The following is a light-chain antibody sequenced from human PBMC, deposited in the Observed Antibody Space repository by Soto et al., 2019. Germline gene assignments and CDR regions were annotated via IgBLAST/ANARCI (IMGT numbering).Light chain of an antibody. CDR3: QTWGTGMV. CDR1: SGHDAYA. CDR2: LNSDGSH. V-gene: IGLV4-69*01. Sequence: QPVLTQSPSASASLGASVNLTCILSSGHDAYAISWHQHQPGRGPRFLMKLNSDGSHIKVDGIPERFSGSSSGAERYLTISRLQSEDEADYYCQTWGTGMVFGGGTKLTVL. J-gene: IGLJ2*01.